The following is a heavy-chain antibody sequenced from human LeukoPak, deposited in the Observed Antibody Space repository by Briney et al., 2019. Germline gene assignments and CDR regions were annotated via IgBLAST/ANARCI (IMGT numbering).Heavy chain of an antibody. D-gene: IGHD3-22*01. CDR1: GYTFTGYY. Sequence: ASVKVSCKASGYTFTGYYVHWVRQAPGQGLEWMGWISPYNGDTNYAQKLQGRVAMTTDTSTRTAYMELRSLRSDDTAVYYCARGISFRVDSSGSDDAFEIWGQGTMVTVSS. CDR2: ISPYNGDT. J-gene: IGHJ3*02. V-gene: IGHV1-18*04. CDR3: ARGISFRVDSSGSDDAFEI.